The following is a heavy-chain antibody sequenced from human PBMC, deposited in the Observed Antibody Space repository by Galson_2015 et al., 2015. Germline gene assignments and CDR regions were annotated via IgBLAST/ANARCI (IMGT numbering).Heavy chain of an antibody. D-gene: IGHD3-9*01. CDR3: AKDHAYYDILTGNPLDV. Sequence: SCKASGYTFTSYAMSWVRQAPGKGLEWVSAISGSGGSTYYADSVKGRFTIPRDNSKNTLYLQMNSLRAEDTAVYYCAKDHAYYDILTGNPLDVWGQGTTVTVSS. CDR2: ISGSGGST. CDR1: GYTFTSYA. J-gene: IGHJ6*02. V-gene: IGHV3-23*01.